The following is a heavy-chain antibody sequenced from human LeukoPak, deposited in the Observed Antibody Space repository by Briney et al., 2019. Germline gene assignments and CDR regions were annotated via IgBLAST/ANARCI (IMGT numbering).Heavy chain of an antibody. V-gene: IGHV1-8*03. Sequence: ASVKVSCKASGYTFTSYDINWVRQATGQGLEWMGWMNPNSGNTGYAQKFQGRVTITRNTSISTAYMELSSLRSEDTAVYYCARGLVKWELNGYYYYYMDVWGKGTTVTVSS. CDR3: ARGLVKWELNGYYYYYMDV. J-gene: IGHJ6*03. CDR2: MNPNSGNT. D-gene: IGHD1-26*01. CDR1: GYTFTSYD.